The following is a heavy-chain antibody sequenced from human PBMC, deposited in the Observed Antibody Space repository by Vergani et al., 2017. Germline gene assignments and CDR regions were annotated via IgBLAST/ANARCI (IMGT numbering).Heavy chain of an antibody. D-gene: IGHD4-17*01. J-gene: IGHJ6*02. CDR3: ATPQTVTTGGMEV. V-gene: IGHV1-69-2*01. Sequence: EVQLVQSGAEVKKPGATMKISCKVSGYTFTDHYMHWVQQAPGKGLEWMGLVDPEDGETIYAEKFKGRVTIAADTSTDTAHLGLSSLRSEDTAVYYCATPQTVTTGGMEVWGQGTTVIVSS. CDR2: VDPEDGET. CDR1: GYTFTDHY.